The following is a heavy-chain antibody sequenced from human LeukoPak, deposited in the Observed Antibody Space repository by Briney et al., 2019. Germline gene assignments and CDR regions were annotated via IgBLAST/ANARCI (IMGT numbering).Heavy chain of an antibody. CDR2: IYYSVTT. Sequence: SESLSLACTVSGDSIRGSNYSSDWIPQTPGKGLEWPGGIYYSVTTYYNPSVNSQYTITVHTSRNQCYLTVICLTAPDTAVYDCVRDDALVRGSIAKSWFDPWGQGALVTVSS. V-gene: IGHV4-39*07. J-gene: IGHJ5*02. D-gene: IGHD3-10*01. CDR1: GDSIRGSNYS. CDR3: VRDDALVRGSIAKSWFDP.